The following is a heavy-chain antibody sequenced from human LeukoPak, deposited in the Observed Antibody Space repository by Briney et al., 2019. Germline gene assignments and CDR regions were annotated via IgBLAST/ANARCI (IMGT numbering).Heavy chain of an antibody. D-gene: IGHD6-13*01. CDR2: IYYSGST. CDR1: GGSISSSSYY. Sequence: SETLSLTCTVSGGSISSSSYYWGWIRQPPGKGLEWIGSIYYSGSTYYNPSLKSRVTISVDTSKNQFSLKLSSVIAADTAVYYCAREGNSSSWFDPWGQGTLVTVSS. V-gene: IGHV4-39*07. CDR3: AREGNSSSWFDP. J-gene: IGHJ5*02.